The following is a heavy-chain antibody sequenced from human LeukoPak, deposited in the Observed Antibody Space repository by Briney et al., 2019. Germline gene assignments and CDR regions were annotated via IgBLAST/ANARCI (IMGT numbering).Heavy chain of an antibody. CDR3: ATYQYSSSWTNFDY. V-gene: IGHV3-30-3*01. Sequence: PGGSLRLSCAASGFTFSSHAMHWVRQAPGKGLEWVAAISYDGSNKFYGDAVKGRFTISRDNPKNTLYLQMNSLRTEDTAVYYCATYQYSSSWTNFDYWGQGTLVTVSS. CDR1: GFTFSSHA. CDR2: ISYDGSNK. J-gene: IGHJ4*02. D-gene: IGHD6-13*01.